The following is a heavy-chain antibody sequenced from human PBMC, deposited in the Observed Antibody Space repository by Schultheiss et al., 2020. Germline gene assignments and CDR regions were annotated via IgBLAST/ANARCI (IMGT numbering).Heavy chain of an antibody. J-gene: IGHJ2*01. V-gene: IGHV3-33*01. Sequence: GGSLRLSCAASGFTFSSYGMHWVRQAPGKGLEWVAVIWYDGSNKYYADSVKGRFTISRDNSKNTLYLQMNSLRAEDTAVYYCARVGVTATQDWYFDLWGRGTLVTVS. CDR3: ARVGVTATQDWYFDL. D-gene: IGHD2-21*02. CDR2: IWYDGSNK. CDR1: GFTFSSYG.